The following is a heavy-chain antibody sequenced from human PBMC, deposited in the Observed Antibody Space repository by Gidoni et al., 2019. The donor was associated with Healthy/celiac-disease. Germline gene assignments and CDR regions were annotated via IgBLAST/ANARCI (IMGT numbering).Heavy chain of an antibody. Sequence: EVQLLESGGGLVQPGGSLRLSCAASGFPFSSYAMSWVRQAPGKGLEWVSAISGSGGSTYYADSVKGRFTISRDNSKNTLYLQMNSLRAEDTAVYYCAKEPKDIVVVVATDAFDIWGQGTMVTVSS. D-gene: IGHD2-15*01. V-gene: IGHV3-23*01. CDR3: AKEPKDIVVVVATDAFDI. CDR1: GFPFSSYA. J-gene: IGHJ3*02. CDR2: ISGSGGST.